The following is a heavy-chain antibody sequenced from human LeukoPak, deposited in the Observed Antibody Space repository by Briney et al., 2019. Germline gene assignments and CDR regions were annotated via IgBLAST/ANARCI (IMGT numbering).Heavy chain of an antibody. D-gene: IGHD2-2*01. CDR1: GFIFSTYS. CDR3: ARDKEVVPAAMED. V-gene: IGHV3-21*01. Sequence: GGSLRLSCAASGFIFSTYSMSWVRQAPGKGLEWVSSISSSSSYIYYADSVKGRFTISRDNAKNSLYLQMNSLRAEDTAVYYCARDKEVVPAAMEDWGQGTLVTVSS. CDR2: ISSSSSYI. J-gene: IGHJ4*02.